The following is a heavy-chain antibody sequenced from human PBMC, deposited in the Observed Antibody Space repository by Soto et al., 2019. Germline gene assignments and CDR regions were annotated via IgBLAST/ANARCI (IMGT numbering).Heavy chain of an antibody. Sequence: QAPGQGLEWMGWISAYNGNTNYAQKLQGRVTMTPDTSTSTAYMELRSLRSDDTAVYYCASGLGSGWYTDYWGQGTLVTVSS. CDR2: ISAYNGNT. V-gene: IGHV1-18*01. J-gene: IGHJ4*02. D-gene: IGHD6-19*01. CDR3: ASGLGSGWYTDY.